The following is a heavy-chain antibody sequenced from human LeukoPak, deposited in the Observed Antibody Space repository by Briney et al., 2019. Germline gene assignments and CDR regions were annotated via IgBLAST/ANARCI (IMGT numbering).Heavy chain of an antibody. CDR1: GGSVSSSSFY. J-gene: IGHJ3*02. Sequence: SETLSLTCTVSGGSVSSSSFYWGWIRQPPGKGLEWIGSIHFSGSTYYNPSLQSRVTISVDTSKNQFSLKLSSVTAADTAVYYCARVRDETGYDSDAFDIWGQGTMVTVSP. V-gene: IGHV4-39*07. D-gene: IGHD3-22*01. CDR3: ARVRDETGYDSDAFDI. CDR2: IHFSGST.